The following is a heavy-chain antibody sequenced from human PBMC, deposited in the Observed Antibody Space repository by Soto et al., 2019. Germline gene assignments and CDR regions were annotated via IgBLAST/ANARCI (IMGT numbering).Heavy chain of an antibody. CDR3: ARNRISSRYNYYGMDV. V-gene: IGHV5-51*01. CDR2: IYPGDSDT. J-gene: IGHJ6*02. Sequence: PGESRKISCKGSGYSFTSYWIGWVRQMPGKGLEWMGIIYPGDSDTRYSPSFQGQVTISADKSISTAYLQWSSLKASDTAMYYCARNRISSRYNYYGMDVWGQGTTVTVSS. D-gene: IGHD6-19*01. CDR1: GYSFTSYW.